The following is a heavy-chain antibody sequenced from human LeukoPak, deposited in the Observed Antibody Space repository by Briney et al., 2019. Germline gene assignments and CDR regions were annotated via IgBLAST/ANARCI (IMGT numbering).Heavy chain of an antibody. D-gene: IGHD3-10*01. J-gene: IGHJ3*02. V-gene: IGHV3-23*01. CDR1: GFTFSSYA. CDR2: INGSGGST. CDR3: AKVLGYYGSGSYGAFDI. Sequence: GALRLSCAASGFTFSSYAMSWVRQAPGKGLEWVSAINGSGGSTYYADSVKGRFTISRDNSKNTLYLQMNSLRAEDTAVYYCAKVLGYYGSGSYGAFDIWGQGTMVTVSS.